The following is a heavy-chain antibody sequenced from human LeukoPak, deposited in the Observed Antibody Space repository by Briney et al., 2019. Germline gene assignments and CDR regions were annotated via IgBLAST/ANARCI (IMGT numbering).Heavy chain of an antibody. CDR1: GFTFSSYS. Sequence: KPGGSLRLSCAASGFTFSSYSMNWVRQAPGKGLEWVSSISSSSSYIYYADSVKGRFTISRDNAKNSLYLQMNSLRAEDTAVYYCARESKDGYSYGPRYYYYYYMDVWGKGTTVTVSS. J-gene: IGHJ6*03. CDR2: ISSSSSYI. D-gene: IGHD5-18*01. CDR3: ARESKDGYSYGPRYYYYYYMDV. V-gene: IGHV3-21*01.